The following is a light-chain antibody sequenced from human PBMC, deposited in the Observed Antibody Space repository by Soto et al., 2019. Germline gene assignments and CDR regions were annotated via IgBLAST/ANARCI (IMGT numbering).Light chain of an antibody. CDR1: SGHRSYI. J-gene: IGLJ2*01. CDR3: ETWYSNIRV. CDR2: LEGSGSY. V-gene: IGLV4-60*03. Sequence: QSVLTQSSSASASLGSSVKLTCTLSSGHRSYIIAWHQQQPGKAPRYLMKLEGSGSYNKGSGVPDRFSGSSSGADRYLTMSNLQSEDEADYYCETWYSNIRVFGGGTQLTVL.